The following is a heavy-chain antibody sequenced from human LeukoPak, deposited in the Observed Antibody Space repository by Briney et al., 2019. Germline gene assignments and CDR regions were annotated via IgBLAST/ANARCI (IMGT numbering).Heavy chain of an antibody. D-gene: IGHD3-3*01. J-gene: IGHJ5*02. CDR3: ARDGNFWSGYPNWFGP. CDR2: IWYDGSNK. CDR1: GFTFSSYG. V-gene: IGHV3-33*01. Sequence: GGSLRLSCAASGFTFSSYGMHWVRQAPGKGLEWVAVIWYDGSNKYYADSVKGRFTISRDNSKNTLYLQMNSLRAEDTAVYYCARDGNFWSGYPNWFGPWGQGTLVTVSS.